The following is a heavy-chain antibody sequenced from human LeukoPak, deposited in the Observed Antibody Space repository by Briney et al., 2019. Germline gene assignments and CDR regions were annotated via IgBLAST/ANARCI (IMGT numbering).Heavy chain of an antibody. Sequence: SETLSLTCTVSGGSVSDYYWSWIRQSPGKGLEWIGYIYYTGSTSYNPSLRSRVTISADTSKNQFSLKLSSVTAADTAVYYCASRKLGNDYWGQGTLVTVSS. CDR2: IYYTGST. J-gene: IGHJ4*02. CDR3: ASRKLGNDY. D-gene: IGHD7-27*01. V-gene: IGHV4-59*02. CDR1: GGSVSDYY.